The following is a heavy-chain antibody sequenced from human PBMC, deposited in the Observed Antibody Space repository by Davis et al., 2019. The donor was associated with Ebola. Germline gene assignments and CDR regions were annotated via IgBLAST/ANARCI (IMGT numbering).Heavy chain of an antibody. V-gene: IGHV3-9*01. J-gene: IGHJ6*02. D-gene: IGHD2-15*01. CDR3: AKARRYCSGGSCYYYYGMDV. CDR2: ISWNSGSI. CDR1: GFTFSSYW. Sequence: SLKISCAASGFTFSSYWMSWVRQAPGKGLEWVSGISWNSGSIGYADSVKGRFTISRDNAKNSLYLQMNSLRAEDTALYYCAKARRYCSGGSCYYYYGMDVWGQGTTVTVSS.